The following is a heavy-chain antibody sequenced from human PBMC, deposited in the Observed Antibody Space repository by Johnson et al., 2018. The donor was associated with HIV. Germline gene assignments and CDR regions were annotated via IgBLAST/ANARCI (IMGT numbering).Heavy chain of an antibody. J-gene: IGHJ3*02. CDR1: GFTVSSNY. Sequence: MLLVESGGGLVQPGGSLRLSCAASGFTVSSNYMSWVRQAPGKGLEWVSIIYSGGSTYYTDSVKGRFTISRDNSTNTLYLQMNSLRAEDTAVYYCARIGAWQLHRAFDIWGQGTMVTVSS. CDR2: IYSGGST. V-gene: IGHV3-66*02. CDR3: ARIGAWQLHRAFDI. D-gene: IGHD2-15*01.